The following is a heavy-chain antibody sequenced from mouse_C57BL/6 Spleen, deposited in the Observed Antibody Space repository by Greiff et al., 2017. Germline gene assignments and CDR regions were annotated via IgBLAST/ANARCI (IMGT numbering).Heavy chain of an antibody. V-gene: IGHV1-36*01. CDR2: IYPYNGGT. J-gene: IGHJ2*01. D-gene: IGHD2-3*01. CDR3: ARGGDGYYVGDY. Sequence: EVKLQQSGPVLVKPGPSVKISCKASGFTFTDYYLHWVQQSHGKSLEWIGLIYPYNGGTNYNPKFKGKGTLTEDTSSSTAYMELNRLTYEDSAVYYGARGGDGYYVGDYWGQGTTLTVSS. CDR1: GFTFTDYY.